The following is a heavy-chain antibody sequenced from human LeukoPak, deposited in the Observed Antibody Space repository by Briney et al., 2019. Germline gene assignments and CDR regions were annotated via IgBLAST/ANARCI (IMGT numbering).Heavy chain of an antibody. J-gene: IGHJ3*02. Sequence: PGGSLRLSCAASGFTFSGDCMSWVRQAPGKGLEWVSVIYSGGSTYYTDSVKGRFTISRDNSKNTLYLQMNNLRAEDTAVYYCATARGVFDIWGQGTMVTVSS. CDR1: GFTFSGDC. CDR2: IYSGGST. CDR3: ATARGVFDI. V-gene: IGHV3-66*01. D-gene: IGHD2-15*01.